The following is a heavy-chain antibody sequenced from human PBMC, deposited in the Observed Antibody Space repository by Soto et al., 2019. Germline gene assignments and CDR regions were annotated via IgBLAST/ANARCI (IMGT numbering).Heavy chain of an antibody. J-gene: IGHJ4*02. CDR2: IYYSGST. CDR1: GGSVDSNRYY. CDR3: ARDPYYGRSLSRFDY. Sequence: PSETLSLTCTVSGGSVDSNRYYWAWIRQPPGKGLEWIGYIYYSGSTYYNPSLKSRVTISVDTSKNQFSLKLSSVTAADTAVYYCARDPYYGRSLSRFDYWGQGTLVTVSS. V-gene: IGHV4-30-4*08. D-gene: IGHD3-10*01.